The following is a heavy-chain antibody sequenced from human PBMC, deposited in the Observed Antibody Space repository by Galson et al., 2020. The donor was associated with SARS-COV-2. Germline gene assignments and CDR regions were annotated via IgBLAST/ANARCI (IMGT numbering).Heavy chain of an antibody. J-gene: IGHJ5*02. CDR3: ARESGYSSGWFNWFDP. V-gene: IGHV3-48*03. CDR2: ISSSGSTI. D-gene: IGHD6-19*01. Sequence: GGSLRLSCAASGFTFSSYEMNWVRQAPGKGLAWVSYISSSGSTIYYADSVKGRFTISRDNAKNSLYLQMNSLRAEDTAVYYCARESGYSSGWFNWFDPWGQGTLVTVSS. CDR1: GFTFSSYE.